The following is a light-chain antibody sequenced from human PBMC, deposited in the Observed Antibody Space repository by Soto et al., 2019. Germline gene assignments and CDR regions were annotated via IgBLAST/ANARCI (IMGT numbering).Light chain of an antibody. CDR2: GAS. Sequence: ENVLKQSPGTLSLTPGERATLSCRASQSVSNNYLAWYQQKPGQAPGLLIHGASSRATGIPDRFSGSGSGTDFTLSISRLEPEDFAVYYCQQYGSSPPVTFGQGTRLEIK. CDR3: QQYGSSPPVT. CDR1: QSVSNNY. V-gene: IGKV3-20*01. J-gene: IGKJ5*01.